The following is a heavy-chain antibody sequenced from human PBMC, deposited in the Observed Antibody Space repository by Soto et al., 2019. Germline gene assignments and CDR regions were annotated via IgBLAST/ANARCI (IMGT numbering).Heavy chain of an antibody. V-gene: IGHV3-53*04. CDR2: LHSGGDT. CDR3: ARDGPYYYASRMDV. D-gene: IGHD3-10*01. CDR1: GIPVSSNY. J-gene: IGHJ6*02. Sequence: EVQLVESGGGLVQPGGSLRLSCVASGIPVSSNYMTWVRQAPGKGLEWVSVLHSGGDTYYANSVKGRFTISRHDSTNTVFLQMNSLTAEDTAVYYCARDGPYYYASRMDVWGPGTTVTVSS.